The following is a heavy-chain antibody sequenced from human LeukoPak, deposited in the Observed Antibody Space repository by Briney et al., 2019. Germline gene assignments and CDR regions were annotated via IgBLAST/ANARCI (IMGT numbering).Heavy chain of an antibody. CDR1: GGSISSGSYY. J-gene: IGHJ4*02. V-gene: IGHV4-61*02. D-gene: IGHD1-26*01. Sequence: SSQTLSLTCTVSGGSISSGSYYWSWIRQSAGKGLEWIGRICTSGSTNYNPSLKSRVTISVDTSKNQFSLKLSSVTAADTAVYYCARDFPFQVGATMTDYWGQGTLVTVSS. CDR3: ARDFPFQVGATMTDY. CDR2: ICTSGST.